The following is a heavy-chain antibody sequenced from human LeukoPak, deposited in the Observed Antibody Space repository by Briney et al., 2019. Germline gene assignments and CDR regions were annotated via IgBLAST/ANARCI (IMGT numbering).Heavy chain of an antibody. CDR3: TRRLQARDYYDSSGYYSDLDY. Sequence: PGGSLRLSCAASGFTFSGSAMHWVRQASAKGLEWVGRIRSKANSYATAYAASVKGRFTISRDDSKNTAYLQMNSLKTEDTAVYYCTRRLQARDYYDSSGYYSDLDYWGQGNLVTVSS. CDR1: GFTFSGSA. J-gene: IGHJ4*02. D-gene: IGHD3-22*01. V-gene: IGHV3-73*01. CDR2: IRSKANSYAT.